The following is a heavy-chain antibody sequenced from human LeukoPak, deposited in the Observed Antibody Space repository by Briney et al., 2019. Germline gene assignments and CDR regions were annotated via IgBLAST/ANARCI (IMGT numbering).Heavy chain of an antibody. CDR3: AREPYYYESSGSTAP. Sequence: SETLSLTCTVSGYSISSGYYWGWTRQPPGKGLEWIASIYHSGSTYYNSSLKSRVTMSVDTSKNQFSLKLSSVTAADTAVYYCAREPYYYESSGSTAPWGQGTLVTVSS. CDR1: GYSISSGYY. J-gene: IGHJ5*02. V-gene: IGHV4-38-2*02. D-gene: IGHD3-22*01. CDR2: IYHSGST.